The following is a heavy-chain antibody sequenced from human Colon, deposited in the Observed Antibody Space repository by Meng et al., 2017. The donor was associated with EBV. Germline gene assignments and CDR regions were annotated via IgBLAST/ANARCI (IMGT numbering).Heavy chain of an antibody. Sequence: GPGLVKLGGTLSLPWAVSGGPLDSRNGCSWVRQPPGKGLEWIGEIYHSGSTNYNPSLKSRVTISVDESKNQFSLRLSSVTAADTAVYYCARVGAYCGGDCYHPRWGQGTLVTVSS. D-gene: IGHD2-21*02. CDR3: ARVGAYCGGDCYHPR. J-gene: IGHJ4*02. CDR1: GGPLDSRNG. V-gene: IGHV4-4*02. CDR2: IYHSGST.